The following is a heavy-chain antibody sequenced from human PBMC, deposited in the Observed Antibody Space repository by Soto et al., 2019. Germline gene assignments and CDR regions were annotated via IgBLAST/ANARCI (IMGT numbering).Heavy chain of an antibody. V-gene: IGHV6-1*01. CDR1: GDSVSSNSAA. Sequence: SQTLSLTCAISGDSVSSNSAAWNWIRQSPSRGLQWLGRTYYRSKWYNDYAVSVKSRITINPDTSKNQFSLQLNSVTPEDTAVYYCARDDYVWGSYRGYYYYGMDVWGQGPTVTVSS. CDR2: TYYRSKWYN. CDR3: ARDDYVWGSYRGYYYYGMDV. J-gene: IGHJ6*02. D-gene: IGHD3-16*02.